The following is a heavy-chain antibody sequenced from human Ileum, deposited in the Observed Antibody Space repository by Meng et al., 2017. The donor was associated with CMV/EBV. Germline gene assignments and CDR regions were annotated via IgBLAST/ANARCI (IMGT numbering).Heavy chain of an antibody. CDR3: AREILGEATALDY. J-gene: IGHJ4*02. D-gene: IGHD1-26*01. CDR2: IKEDGSKR. CDR1: GFSFSTYW. V-gene: IGHV3-7*01. Sequence: GGSLRLSCVVSGFSFSTYWMSWVRQAPGKGLEWVANIKEDGSKRYYVDSVKGRFTISRDSAKNSLYLQMNSLRVDDMAVYYCAREILGEATALDYWGQGTLVTVSS.